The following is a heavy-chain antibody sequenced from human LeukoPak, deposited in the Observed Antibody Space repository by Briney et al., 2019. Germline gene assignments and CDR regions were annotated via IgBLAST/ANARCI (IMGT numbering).Heavy chain of an antibody. CDR1: GGSFSGYY. D-gene: IGHD2-15*01. CDR2: INHSGST. V-gene: IGHV4-34*01. J-gene: IGHJ4*02. Sequence: PSETLSLTCAVYGGSFSGYYWSWIRQPPGKGLEWIGEINHSGSTNYNPSLKSRVTISVDTSKNQFSLKLSSVTAADTAVYYCARGRYCSGGSCCSHWGQGTLVTVSS. CDR3: ARGRYCSGGSCCSH.